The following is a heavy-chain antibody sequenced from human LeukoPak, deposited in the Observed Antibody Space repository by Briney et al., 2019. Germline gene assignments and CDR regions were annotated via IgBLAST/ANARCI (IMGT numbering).Heavy chain of an antibody. CDR2: IYHSGST. Sequence: PSETLSLTCTVSGYSISSGYYWGWIRQPPGKGLEWIGSIYHSGSTYYNPSLKSRVTISVDTSKNQFSLKLSSVTAADTAVYYCAREKKAWFGDAPSYMDVWGKGTTVTVSS. J-gene: IGHJ6*03. CDR3: AREKKAWFGDAPSYMDV. D-gene: IGHD3-10*01. V-gene: IGHV4-38-2*02. CDR1: GYSISSGYY.